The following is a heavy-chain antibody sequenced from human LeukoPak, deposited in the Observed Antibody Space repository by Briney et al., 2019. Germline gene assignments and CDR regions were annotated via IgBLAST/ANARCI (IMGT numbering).Heavy chain of an antibody. J-gene: IGHJ4*02. CDR1: GFTFSSYA. CDR2: IIGSGGNT. V-gene: IGHV3-23*01. CDR3: AKPLTAATGSDFDH. D-gene: IGHD6-13*01. Sequence: GGSLRLSCAASGFTFSSYAMSWVRQAPGEGLEWVSAIIGSGGNTYYADSVKGRFTISRDNSKNTLYLQLNCVRAADTAVYYCAKPLTAATGSDFDHWGQGTLVTVSS.